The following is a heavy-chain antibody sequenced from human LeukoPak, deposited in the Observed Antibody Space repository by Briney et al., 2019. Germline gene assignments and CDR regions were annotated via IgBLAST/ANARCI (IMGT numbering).Heavy chain of an antibody. Sequence: ASVKVSCKASGYTFTGYYMHWVRQAPGQWLEWMGWINGNSGGTNYAEKFQGRVTMTRDTSISTAYMELSSLRSDDTAVYYCARGMYSSGRPYWGQGTLVTVSS. CDR3: ARGMYSSGRPY. V-gene: IGHV1-2*02. CDR1: GYTFTGYY. D-gene: IGHD6-19*01. J-gene: IGHJ4*02. CDR2: INGNSGGT.